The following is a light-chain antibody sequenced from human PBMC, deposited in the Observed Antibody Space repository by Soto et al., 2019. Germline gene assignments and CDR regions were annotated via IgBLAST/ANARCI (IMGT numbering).Light chain of an antibody. J-gene: IGKJ5*01. CDR3: QQYSAYPIT. CDR2: DAS. V-gene: IGKV1-5*01. Sequence: DIQMTQSPSTLSASVGDRVTITCRASQSVSSWLAWYQQKPGKAPKLLIYDASTLESGVPSRFSGSGSGTEFTLTISSLQPVDFATYYCQQYSAYPITFGQGTRLEIK. CDR1: QSVSSW.